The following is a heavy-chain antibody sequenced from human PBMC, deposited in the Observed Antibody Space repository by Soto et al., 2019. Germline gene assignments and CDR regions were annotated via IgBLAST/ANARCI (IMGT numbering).Heavy chain of an antibody. CDR3: ARDNDRPQLGGNYYYILDV. CDR2: IMPIFRTP. CDR1: GGTFRNSA. V-gene: IGHV1-69*12. D-gene: IGHD1-1*01. J-gene: IGHJ6*02. Sequence: QVQLEQSGAEVKKPGSSVKLSCKASGGTFRNSAISWVRQAPGQGLEWMGGIMPIFRTPDYAQKFQGRVTITADESTNTADMELSGLGSDDTAVYYCARDNDRPQLGGNYYYILDVWGHGTTVTVSS.